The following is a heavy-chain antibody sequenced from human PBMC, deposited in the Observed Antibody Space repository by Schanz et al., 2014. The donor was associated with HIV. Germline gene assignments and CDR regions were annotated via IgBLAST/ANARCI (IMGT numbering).Heavy chain of an antibody. D-gene: IGHD6-6*01. V-gene: IGHV3-23*01. J-gene: IGHJ2*01. CDR3: AKGYTSSSVFNL. CDR1: GFTFSSYA. CDR2: ISGSGGHT. Sequence: EVQLLESGGGLAQPGGSLRLSCAASGFTFSSYAMIWVRQAPGKGLEWVSTISGSGGHTYYADSVKGRFTISRDNFKNTLDLQMDSLRPDDTAVYYCAKGYTSSSVFNLWGRGTLVTVSS.